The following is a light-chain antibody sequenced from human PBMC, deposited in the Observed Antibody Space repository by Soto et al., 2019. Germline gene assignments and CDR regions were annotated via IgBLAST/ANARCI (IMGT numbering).Light chain of an antibody. CDR2: EVT. CDR3: SSYTNINTRACV. V-gene: IGLV2-14*01. Sequence: QSALTQPASVSGSPGQSITISCTGTSGDIASYNRVSWYQQRPGKAPKLIIYEVTDRPSGVSNRFSGSKSGNTASLTISGLQAEDEAEYYCSSYTNINTRACVFGTGTKVTVL. CDR1: SGDIASYNR. J-gene: IGLJ1*01.